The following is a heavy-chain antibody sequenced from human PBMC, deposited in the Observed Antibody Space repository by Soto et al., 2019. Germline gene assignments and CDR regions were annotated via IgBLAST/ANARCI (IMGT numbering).Heavy chain of an antibody. CDR2: FNPFSGAT. J-gene: IGHJ4*01. D-gene: IGHD3-3*01. Sequence: QVQLLQSGAEVKKPGASVKISCETSGYIFKNYYIPWVRQAPGQGLEWMAIFNPFSGATNYEQRLQGRDTATMDMSTSTVYMELNNLRSEDTAMYYCARDLTSGDYWGQGTVISVSS. CDR3: ARDLTSGDY. V-gene: IGHV1-46*02. CDR1: GYIFKNYY.